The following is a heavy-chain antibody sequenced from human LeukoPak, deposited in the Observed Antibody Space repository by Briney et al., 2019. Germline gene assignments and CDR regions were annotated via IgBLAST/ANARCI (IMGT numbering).Heavy chain of an antibody. CDR2: IYISGRT. V-gene: IGHV4-61*02. J-gene: IGHJ3*02. CDR1: GGSISSGPYG. CDR3: ARANSRTDAFDI. D-gene: IGHD6-13*01. Sequence: SETLSLTCTVSGGSISSGPYGWTWIRQPAGKGLEWIGRIYISGRTNYNPSLKGRVTISVDTSKNQFSLKLSSVTAADTAVYYCARANSRTDAFDIWGQGTMVTVSS.